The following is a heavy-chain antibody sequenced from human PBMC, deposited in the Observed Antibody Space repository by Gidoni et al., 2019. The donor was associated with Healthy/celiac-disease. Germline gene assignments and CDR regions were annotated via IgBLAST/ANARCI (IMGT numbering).Heavy chain of an antibody. D-gene: IGHD2-21*01. Sequence: QVQLVDSGGGVVQPGRSLRPSCAASGFTFSSYGMHWVRQAPGKGLEWVAVISYDGSNKYYADSVKGRFTISRDNSKNTLYLQMNSLRAEDTAVYYCAKDIPRGYYYYGMDVWGQGTTVTVSS. J-gene: IGHJ6*02. CDR1: GFTFSSYG. CDR2: ISYDGSNK. V-gene: IGHV3-30*18. CDR3: AKDIPRGYYYYGMDV.